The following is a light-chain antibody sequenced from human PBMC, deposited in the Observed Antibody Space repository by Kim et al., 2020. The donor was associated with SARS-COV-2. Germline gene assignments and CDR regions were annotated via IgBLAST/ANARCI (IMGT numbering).Light chain of an antibody. CDR3: NSRDSSGNNWV. J-gene: IGLJ3*02. CDR1: SLRSYY. V-gene: IGLV3-19*01. CDR2: GTN. Sequence: SSELTQDSAVSVALGQTVRITCQGDSLRSYYASWYQQKPGQAPVLVIYGTNNRPSGIPDRFSGSSSANTASLTITGAQAEDEADYYCNSRDSSGNNWVFG.